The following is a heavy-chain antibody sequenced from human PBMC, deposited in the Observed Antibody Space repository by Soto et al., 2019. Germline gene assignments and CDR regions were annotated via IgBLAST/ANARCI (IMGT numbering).Heavy chain of an antibody. Sequence: QVQLVQSGGGLVKPGGSLRLSCTTSGFTFNAFYMSWFRQAPGKGLEWVSYISSDSKTVYYADFVKGRFTISRDNAQNLLYLQMNSLSAGDTAVYYCVRDRAQAWIRLWGQGTLVTVSS. D-gene: IGHD5-18*01. CDR2: ISSDSKTV. J-gene: IGHJ4*02. CDR1: GFTFNAFY. V-gene: IGHV3-11*01. CDR3: VRDRAQAWIRL.